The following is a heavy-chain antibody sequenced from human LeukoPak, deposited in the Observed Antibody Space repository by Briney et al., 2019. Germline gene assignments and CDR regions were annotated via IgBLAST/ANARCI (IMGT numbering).Heavy chain of an antibody. D-gene: IGHD2-21*02. J-gene: IGHJ6*02. Sequence: SATLSLTCPVSGGSISSYYWSWIRQPPGKGLEWIGYIYYSGSTNYNPYLKSRVTISVDTSKNQFSLKLSSVTAADTAVYYCARLGAATAINGMDVWGQGTTVTVSS. CDR3: ARLGAATAINGMDV. CDR1: GGSISSYY. CDR2: IYYSGST. V-gene: IGHV4-59*08.